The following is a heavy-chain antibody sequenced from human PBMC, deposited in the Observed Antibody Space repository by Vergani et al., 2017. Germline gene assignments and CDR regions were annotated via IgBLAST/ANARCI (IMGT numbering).Heavy chain of an antibody. CDR2: TWYDGNNK. V-gene: IGHV3-33*01. J-gene: IGHJ5*02. D-gene: IGHD1-14*01. CDR3: ARGLRLLYNRFDP. Sequence: QVPLVESGGGVVQLGRSLRLFCAASGFTLNQYGMHWVRQAPGKGREWVAVTWYDGNNKQYAESVKGRFTISRDNSKSTMYLQMNSLRDEDTGVYYCARGLRLLYNRFDPWGQGTLVTVSS. CDR1: GFTLNQYG.